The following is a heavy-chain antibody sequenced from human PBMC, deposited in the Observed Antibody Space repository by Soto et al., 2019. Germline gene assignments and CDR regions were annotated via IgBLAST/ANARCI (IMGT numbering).Heavy chain of an antibody. Sequence: QLVESGGGLVKPGGSLRLSCAASGFQISDFTMNWVRQAPGKGLEWVALTSSAGTDSYYADAVKGRFTISRDKARNSVYLQMDSLRGDDAAVDYCATDIRCLKWQRVRGIGFDTWGQGTLVIVFS. V-gene: IGHV3-21*02. CDR3: ATDIRCLKWQRVRGIGFDT. D-gene: IGHD3-3*01. CDR2: TSSAGTDS. J-gene: IGHJ5*02. CDR1: GFQISDFT.